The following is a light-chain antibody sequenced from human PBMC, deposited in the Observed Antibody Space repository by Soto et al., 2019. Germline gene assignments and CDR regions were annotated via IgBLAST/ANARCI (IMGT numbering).Light chain of an antibody. J-gene: IGLJ2*01. V-gene: IGLV2-14*02. CDR1: SNDVWTYNL. CDR3: QSYDSSLSAPHVV. CDR2: EAS. Sequence: QSALTQPASVSGSPGQSITISCTATSNDVWTYNLVSWYQQHPGKAPKLLLFEASKRPLETSLRFSGSKSGTSASLAITGLQAEDEADYYCQSYDSSLSAPHVVFGGGTKLTVL.